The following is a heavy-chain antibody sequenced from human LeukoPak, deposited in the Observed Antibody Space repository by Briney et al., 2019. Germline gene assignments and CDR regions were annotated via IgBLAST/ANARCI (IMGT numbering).Heavy chain of an antibody. V-gene: IGHV5-51*01. CDR1: GSLFTNYW. CDR3: ARPRGSSWYSSTDY. CDR2: IYPGDSDT. D-gene: IGHD6-13*01. Sequence: GASLKISCKGSGSLFTNYWIGWVRQMPGKGLEWMGIIYPGDSDTRYSPSFQGQVTISADKSISTAYLQWSSLKASDTAMYYCARPRGSSWYSSTDYWGQGTLVTVSS. J-gene: IGHJ4*02.